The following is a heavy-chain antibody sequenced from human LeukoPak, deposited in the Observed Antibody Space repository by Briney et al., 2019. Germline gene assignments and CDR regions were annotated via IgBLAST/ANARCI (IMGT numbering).Heavy chain of an antibody. Sequence: GRSLRLSCAASGFTFDDCAMHWVRQAPGKGLEWVSGISWSSGYIAYADSVKGRFTISRDNAKNSLYLQMNSLRPEDMALYYCAKDTGRNYYYYMDVWGKGTTVTVSS. V-gene: IGHV3-9*03. CDR2: ISWSSGYI. CDR3: AKDTGRNYYYYMDV. J-gene: IGHJ6*03. CDR1: GFTFDDCA.